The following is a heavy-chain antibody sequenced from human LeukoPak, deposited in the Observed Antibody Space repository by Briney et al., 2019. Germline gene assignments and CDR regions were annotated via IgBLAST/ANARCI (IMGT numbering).Heavy chain of an antibody. J-gene: IGHJ4*02. CDR1: GGSISSYY. Sequence: SETLSLTCTVSGGSISSYYWSWVRQPPGKGLEWIGYIYYSGSTNYNPSLKSRVTISVDTSKDQFSLKLNSVTAADTAVYYCARDGGVGGWFGETISFDYWGQGTLVTVSS. V-gene: IGHV4-59*12. CDR3: ARDGGVGGWFGETISFDY. CDR2: IYYSGST. D-gene: IGHD3-10*01.